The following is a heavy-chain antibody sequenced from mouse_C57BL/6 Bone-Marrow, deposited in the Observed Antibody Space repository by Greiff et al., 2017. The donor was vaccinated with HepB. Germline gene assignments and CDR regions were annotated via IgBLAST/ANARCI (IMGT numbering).Heavy chain of an antibody. D-gene: IGHD1-1*01. CDR3: ARGDYGSSQRYFDV. CDR2: INPGSGGT. CDR1: GYAFTNYL. J-gene: IGHJ1*03. V-gene: IGHV1-54*01. Sequence: QVQLQQSGAELVRPGTSVKVSCKASGYAFTNYLIEWVKQRPGQGLEWIGVINPGSGGTNYNEKFKGKATLTADKSSSTAYMQLSSLTSEDSAVYFCARGDYGSSQRYFDVWGTGTTVTVSS.